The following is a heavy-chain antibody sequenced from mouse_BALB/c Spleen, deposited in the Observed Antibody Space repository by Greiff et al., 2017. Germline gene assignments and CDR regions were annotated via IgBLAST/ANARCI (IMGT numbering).Heavy chain of an antibody. CDR1: GFTFSSYA. Sequence: EVMLVESGGGLVKPGGSLKLSCAASGFTFSSYAMSWVRQTPEKRLEWVASISSGGSTYYPDSVKGRFTISRDNARNILYLQMSSLRSEDTAMYYCARDDGTPGGFAYWGQGTLVTVSA. J-gene: IGHJ3*01. V-gene: IGHV5-6-5*01. D-gene: IGHD2-3*01. CDR2: ISSGGST. CDR3: ARDDGTPGGFAY.